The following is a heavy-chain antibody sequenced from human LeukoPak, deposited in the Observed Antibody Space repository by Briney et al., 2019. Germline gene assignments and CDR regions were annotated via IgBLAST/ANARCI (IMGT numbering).Heavy chain of an antibody. J-gene: IGHJ4*02. CDR2: IYYSGST. V-gene: IGHV4-30-4*01. CDR3: ARDDGYMIDY. D-gene: IGHD5-24*01. CDR1: GGSISSGDYY. Sequence: SETLSLTCTVSGGSISSGDYYWSWIRQPPGKGLEWIGYIYYSGSTYYNPSLKSRATISVDTSKNQFTLKLSSVTAADTAVYYCARDDGYMIDYWGQGTLVTVSS.